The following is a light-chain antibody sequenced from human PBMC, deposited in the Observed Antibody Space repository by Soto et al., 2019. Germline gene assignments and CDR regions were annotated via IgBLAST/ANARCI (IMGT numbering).Light chain of an antibody. V-gene: IGKV3-15*01. J-gene: IGKJ2*01. CDR1: QSVSRN. CDR2: GAS. CDR3: QQYSNWPPVYT. Sequence: EIVVTQSPGTLPVSPGERATLSCRASQSVSRNLAWYQQKPGQAPRLLIYGASTRATGIPARFSGSGSGTEFTLTISGLQSEDFAVYYCQQYSNWPPVYTFGQGTKVDIK.